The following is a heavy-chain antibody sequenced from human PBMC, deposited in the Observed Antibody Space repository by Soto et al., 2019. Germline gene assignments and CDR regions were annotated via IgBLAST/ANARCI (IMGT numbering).Heavy chain of an antibody. CDR3: ARGGGRSSWNFDY. CDR1: DGYISSYY. V-gene: IGHV4-59*12. CDR2: IYESGTT. Sequence: SETLSLTCTVSDGYISSYYWSWIRQPPGQGPEWIGFIYESGTTSYNPSLKSRVTISVDSSKNHFSLRLNSVTAADTAVYYCARGGGRSSWNFDYWGQGTLVNVSS. D-gene: IGHD6-13*01. J-gene: IGHJ4*02.